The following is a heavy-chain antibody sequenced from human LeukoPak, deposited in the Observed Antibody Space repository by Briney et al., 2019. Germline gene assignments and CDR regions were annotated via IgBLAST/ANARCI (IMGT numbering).Heavy chain of an antibody. Sequence: AGGSLRLSCAASGLTFSSYWMSWVRQAPGKGLEWAASIKEDGSAKYYVDSVKGRFTISRDNAKNTLYLQMNSLRAEDTAVYYCARPSGSYYYDAFDIWAKGQWSPSLQ. J-gene: IGHJ3*02. D-gene: IGHD1-26*01. CDR2: IKEDGSAK. CDR3: ARPSGSYYYDAFDI. CDR1: GLTFSSYW. V-gene: IGHV3-7*01.